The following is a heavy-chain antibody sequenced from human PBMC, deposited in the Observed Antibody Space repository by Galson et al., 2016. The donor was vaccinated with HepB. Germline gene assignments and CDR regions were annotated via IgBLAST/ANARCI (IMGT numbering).Heavy chain of an antibody. CDR1: GITFKNYG. CDR2: IWHDGSQI. J-gene: IGHJ5*01. D-gene: IGHD1-14*01. CDR3: SGSDDNPGGWLDP. V-gene: IGHV3-33*01. Sequence: SLRLSCAASGITFKNYGLHWVRQAPGKGLEWVAVIWHDGSQIYYADSVKGRFTISRDNSANTLYLQMNSLRGEDTAMYYFSGSDDNPGGWLDPWGQGTLVTVSS.